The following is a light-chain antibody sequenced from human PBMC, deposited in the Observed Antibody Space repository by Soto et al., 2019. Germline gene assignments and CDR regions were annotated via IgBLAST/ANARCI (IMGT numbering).Light chain of an antibody. CDR2: KAS. J-gene: IGKJ1*01. Sequence: DIQMTQSPSTLSGSVGDRVTITCRASQTISSWLAWYQQKPGKAPKLLIYKASTLKSGVPSRFSGSGSETEFTRTISCLQPDDFATYYCQHYNSYSEAFGQGTKVELK. V-gene: IGKV1-5*03. CDR1: QTISSW. CDR3: QHYNSYSEA.